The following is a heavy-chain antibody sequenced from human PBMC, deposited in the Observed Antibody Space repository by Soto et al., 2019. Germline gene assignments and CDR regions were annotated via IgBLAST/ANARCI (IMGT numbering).Heavy chain of an antibody. Sequence: SGPTLVNPTQTLTLTCTLSGFSLSTSGVGVGWIRQPPGKALEWLALIYWDDDKRYSPSLKSRLTITKDTSKNQVVLTMTNMDPVDTATYYCARTEGPLKQPAGLMDYWGQGTLVTVSS. CDR3: ARTEGPLKQPAGLMDY. J-gene: IGHJ4*02. CDR2: IYWDDDK. D-gene: IGHD6-13*01. CDR1: GFSLSTSGVG. V-gene: IGHV2-5*02.